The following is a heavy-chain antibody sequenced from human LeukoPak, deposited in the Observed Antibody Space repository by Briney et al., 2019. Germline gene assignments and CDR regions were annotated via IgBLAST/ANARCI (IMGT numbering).Heavy chain of an antibody. CDR1: GFTFSSYG. Sequence: GGSLRLSCAASGFTFSSYGMHWVRQAPGKGLEWVAVISYDGSNKYYADSVKGRFTISRDNSKNTLYLQMNSLRAEDTAVYYCAKVGTSEDYWGQGTLVTVSS. CDR3: AKVGTSEDY. D-gene: IGHD1-26*01. V-gene: IGHV3-30*18. J-gene: IGHJ4*02. CDR2: ISYDGSNK.